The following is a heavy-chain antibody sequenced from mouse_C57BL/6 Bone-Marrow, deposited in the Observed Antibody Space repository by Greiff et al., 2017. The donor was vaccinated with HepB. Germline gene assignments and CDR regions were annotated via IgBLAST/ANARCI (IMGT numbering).Heavy chain of an antibody. CDR3: ASGGLLRYSFDY. CDR2: IDPSDSYT. CDR1: GYTFTSYW. D-gene: IGHD1-1*01. Sequence: QVQLQQPGAELVRPGTSVKLSCKASGYTFTSYWMHWVKQRPGQGLEWIGVIDPSDSYTNYNQKFKGKATLTVDTSSSTAYMQLSSLTSEDSAVYYCASGGLLRYSFDYWGQGTTLTVSS. V-gene: IGHV1-59*01. J-gene: IGHJ2*01.